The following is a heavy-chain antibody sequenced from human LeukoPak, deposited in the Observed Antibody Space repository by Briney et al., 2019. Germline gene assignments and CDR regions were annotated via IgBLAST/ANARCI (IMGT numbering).Heavy chain of an antibody. CDR2: ISYDGSNK. D-gene: IGHD5-12*01. Sequence: GGSLRLSCAASGFTFSSYGMHWVRQAPGKGLEWVAVISYDGSNKHYADSVKGRFTISRDNSKNTLYLQMNSLRAEDTAVYYCVGDGYAGYWGQGTLVTVSS. CDR1: GFTFSSYG. V-gene: IGHV3-30*19. CDR3: VGDGYAGY. J-gene: IGHJ4*02.